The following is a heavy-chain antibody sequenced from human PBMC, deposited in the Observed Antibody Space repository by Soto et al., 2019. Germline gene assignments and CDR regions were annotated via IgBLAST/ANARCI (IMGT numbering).Heavy chain of an antibody. CDR3: ALLSGGDYDRPFDF. V-gene: IGHV4-59*01. Sequence: PSENLSLTCTVSGGSISTYYWNWIRQPPGKGLEWIGYIYYSGNTNYNPSLKSRVTMSVDTSKNQFSLKLRSVTAADTAVYYCALLSGGDYDRPFDFCGQGTLVTVPS. CDR2: IYYSGNT. D-gene: IGHD4-17*01. J-gene: IGHJ4*02. CDR1: GGSISTYY.